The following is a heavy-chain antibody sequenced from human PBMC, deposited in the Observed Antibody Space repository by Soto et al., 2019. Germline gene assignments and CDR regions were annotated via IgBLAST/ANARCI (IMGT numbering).Heavy chain of an antibody. CDR2: IYYSGST. CDR1: GGNISSYY. CDR3: ASTSTSETLFDY. D-gene: IGHD1-1*01. Sequence: PSVTMRLTCIVSGGNISSYYWSWIRKKTGKGLEWIGYIYYSGSTNYNPSLKSRVTISVDTSKNQFSLKLSSVTAADTAVYYCASTSTSETLFDYWGQGTLVTVSS. J-gene: IGHJ4*02. V-gene: IGHV4-59*01.